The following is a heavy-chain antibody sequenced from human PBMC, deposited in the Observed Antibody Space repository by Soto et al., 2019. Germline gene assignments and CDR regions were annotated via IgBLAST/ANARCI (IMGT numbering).Heavy chain of an antibody. CDR1: GFTVSSNY. V-gene: IGHV3-53*04. CDR2: IYSGGST. CDR3: ARDLRYSSSWYHYYYMDV. J-gene: IGHJ6*03. Sequence: PGGSLRLSCAASGFTVSSNYMSWVRQAPGKGLEWVSVIYSGGSTYYADSVKGRFTISRHNSKNTLYLQMNSLRAEDTAVYYCARDLRYSSSWYHYYYMDVWGKGTTVTVSS. D-gene: IGHD6-13*01.